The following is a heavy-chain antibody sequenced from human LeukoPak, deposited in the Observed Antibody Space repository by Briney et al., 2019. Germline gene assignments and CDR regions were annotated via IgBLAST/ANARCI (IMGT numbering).Heavy chain of an antibody. Sequence: GPSVKVSCKASGYTFTDYYIHWVRQAPGQGLEWTGWISPNSGGTNYAQKFQGRVTMTRDTSISTAFMELSRLRSDDTAVYYCARVKTMIVVVRLFDYWGQGTLVTVSS. J-gene: IGHJ4*02. D-gene: IGHD3-22*01. CDR3: ARVKTMIVVVRLFDY. V-gene: IGHV1-2*02. CDR1: GYTFTDYY. CDR2: ISPNSGGT.